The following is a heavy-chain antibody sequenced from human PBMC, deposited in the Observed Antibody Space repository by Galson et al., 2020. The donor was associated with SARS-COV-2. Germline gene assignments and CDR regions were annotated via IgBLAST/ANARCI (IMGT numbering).Heavy chain of an antibody. D-gene: IGHD3-9*01. Sequence: LTCTVSGGSISSGDHYWSWIRQPPGKGLEWIGYIHYSGSTYYNPSLKSRVTISVVTSKNLFSLKLSSVTAADTAVYYCVREYDILTKGWFDPWGQGTLVTVSS. J-gene: IGHJ5*02. CDR1: GGSISSGDHY. V-gene: IGHV4-30-4*08. CDR3: VREYDILTKGWFDP. CDR2: IHYSGST.